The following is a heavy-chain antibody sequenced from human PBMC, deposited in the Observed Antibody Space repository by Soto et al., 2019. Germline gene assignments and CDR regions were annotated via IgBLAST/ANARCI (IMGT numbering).Heavy chain of an antibody. Sequence: ASVKVSCKASGYTFTSYGISWVRQAPGQGLEWMGWISAYNGNTNYAQKLQGRVTMTTDTSTSTAYMELRSLRSDDTAVDYCVRDHVPTILMVYAYSGWFDPWGQGTLVTIAA. V-gene: IGHV1-18*01. CDR2: ISAYNGNT. CDR1: GYTFTSYG. CDR3: VRDHVPTILMVYAYSGWFDP. J-gene: IGHJ5*02. D-gene: IGHD2-8*01.